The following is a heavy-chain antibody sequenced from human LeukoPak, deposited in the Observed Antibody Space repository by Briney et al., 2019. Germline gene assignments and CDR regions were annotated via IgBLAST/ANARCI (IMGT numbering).Heavy chain of an antibody. Sequence: PGGSLRPSCAASGFTFDDYGMSWVRQAPGKGLEWVSGINWNGGSTGYADSVKGRFTISRDNAKNSLYLQVNSLRAEDTALYHCARDQDTKDYYYGMDVWGQGTTVTVSS. V-gene: IGHV3-20*01. D-gene: IGHD2-15*01. CDR2: INWNGGST. J-gene: IGHJ6*02. CDR1: GFTFDDYG. CDR3: ARDQDTKDYYYGMDV.